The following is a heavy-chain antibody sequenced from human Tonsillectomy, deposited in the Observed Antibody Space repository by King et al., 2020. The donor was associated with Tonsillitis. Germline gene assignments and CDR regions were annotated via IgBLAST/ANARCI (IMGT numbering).Heavy chain of an antibody. V-gene: IGHV3-11*06. CDR1: GFTFSDHY. D-gene: IGHD3-3*01. CDR2: ISGTNTYR. CDR3: ARGVDRIDS. Sequence: VQLVESGGGLVKPGGSLRLSCEASGFTFSDHYMSWIRQAPGKGLEWVSYISGTNTYRNYADSVEGRFTISRDNANNALYLQMNLLRAEDPAGYFCARGVDRIDSWGQGTLVTVSS. J-gene: IGHJ5*01.